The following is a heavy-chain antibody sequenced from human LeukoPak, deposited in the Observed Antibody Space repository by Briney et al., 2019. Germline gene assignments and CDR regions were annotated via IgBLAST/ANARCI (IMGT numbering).Heavy chain of an antibody. CDR2: ISSGGRT. CDR1: GFTFSIYA. V-gene: IGHV3-23*01. J-gene: IGHJ4*02. CDR3: AKDYSGSWYYFDY. D-gene: IGHD6-13*01. Sequence: GGSLRLSCAASGFTFSIYAMTWVRHTPGKGLEWVSTISSGGRTYYADSVKGRFTISRDDSKNTLYLHMNSLRAEDTALYYCAKDYSGSWYYFDYWGQGTLVTVSS.